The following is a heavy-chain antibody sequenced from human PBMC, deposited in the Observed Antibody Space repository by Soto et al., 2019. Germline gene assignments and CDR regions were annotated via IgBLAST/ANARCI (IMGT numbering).Heavy chain of an antibody. CDR1: GDSISSADYF. Sequence: SETLSLTCSVSGDSISSADYFWTWIRQSPGKGLEWMGYIFHSGTTYYNPSLESRVSVSVDTSKNQFSLKVSGVSAADTAVYYCATSQKGYNWNYFDHWGQGALVTVSS. J-gene: IGHJ4*02. V-gene: IGHV4-30-4*01. D-gene: IGHD1-20*01. CDR2: IFHSGTT. CDR3: ATSQKGYNWNYFDH.